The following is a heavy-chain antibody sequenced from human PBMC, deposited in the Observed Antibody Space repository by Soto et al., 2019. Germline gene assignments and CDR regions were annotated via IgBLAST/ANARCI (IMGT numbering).Heavy chain of an antibody. D-gene: IGHD2-2*02. CDR2: IYSGGST. CDR3: AREGPYCSSTSCYNEAFDI. Sequence: GGSLRLSCAASGFTFSSNYMSWVRQAPGKGLEWVSVIYSGGSTYYADSVKGRFTISRDNSKNTLYLQMNSLRAEDTAVYYCAREGPYCSSTSCYNEAFDIWGQGTMVTVSS. J-gene: IGHJ3*02. V-gene: IGHV3-66*01. CDR1: GFTFSSNY.